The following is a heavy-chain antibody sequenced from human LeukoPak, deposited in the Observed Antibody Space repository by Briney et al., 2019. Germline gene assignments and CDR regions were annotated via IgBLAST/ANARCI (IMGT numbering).Heavy chain of an antibody. CDR1: GFTVSSNY. Sequence: AGGSLRLSCAASGFTVSSNYMSWVRQAPGKGLEWVSAISGSGGSTYYADSVKGRFTISRDNSKNTLYLQMNSLRAEDTAVYYCANLAGATTGAFDIWGQGTMVTVSS. CDR2: ISGSGGST. D-gene: IGHD1-26*01. CDR3: ANLAGATTGAFDI. V-gene: IGHV3-23*01. J-gene: IGHJ3*02.